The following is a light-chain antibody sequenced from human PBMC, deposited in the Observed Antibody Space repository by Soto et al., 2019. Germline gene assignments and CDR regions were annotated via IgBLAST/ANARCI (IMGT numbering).Light chain of an antibody. J-gene: IGKJ5*01. CDR3: QQRSNWPPIT. CDR2: DAS. Sequence: EVLMTQSPDTLSLSPGERATLSCRSSQSVSSYLAWYQQKPGQAPRLLIYDASNRATGIPARFSGSGSGTDFTLTISSLEPEDFAVYYCQQRSNWPPITFGQGTRLEIK. CDR1: QSVSSY. V-gene: IGKV3-11*01.